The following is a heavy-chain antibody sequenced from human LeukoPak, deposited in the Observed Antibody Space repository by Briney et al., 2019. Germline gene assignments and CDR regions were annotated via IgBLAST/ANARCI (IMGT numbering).Heavy chain of an antibody. Sequence: PGGSLRLSCTASGFAVSSSYMAWARQAPGKGLEWLSLIYSDGNTYSADSLKGRFTISRDNSKNTLYLQMNSLTAEDTAVYYYARMDGDPHYYGMDVWGQGTTVTVS. J-gene: IGHJ6*02. CDR2: IYSDGNT. V-gene: IGHV3-66*01. D-gene: IGHD7-27*01. CDR3: ARMDGDPHYYGMDV. CDR1: GFAVSSSY.